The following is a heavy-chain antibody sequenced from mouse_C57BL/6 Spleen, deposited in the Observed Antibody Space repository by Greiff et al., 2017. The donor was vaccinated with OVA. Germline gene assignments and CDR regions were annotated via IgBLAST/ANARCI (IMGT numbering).Heavy chain of an antibody. CDR2: ISYDGSN. CDR3: ARGGYYFDY. V-gene: IGHV3-6*01. CDR1: GYSLTSGYY. J-gene: IGHJ2*01. Sequence: VQLQQSGPGLVKPSQSLSLTCSVTGYSLTSGYYWNWIRQFPGNKLEWMGYISYDGSNNYNPSLKNRISITRDTSKNQFFLKLNSVTTEDTATYYCARGGYYFDYWGQGTTLTVSS.